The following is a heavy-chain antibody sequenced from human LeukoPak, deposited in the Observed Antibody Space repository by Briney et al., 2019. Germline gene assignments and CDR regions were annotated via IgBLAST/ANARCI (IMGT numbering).Heavy chain of an antibody. J-gene: IGHJ3*02. V-gene: IGHV4-4*07. D-gene: IGHD3-10*01. CDR1: GGSISSYY. CDR3: ARACITMVRGVITDAFDI. Sequence: SETLSLTCTVSGGSISSYYWSWIRQPAGKGLEWIGRIYTSGSTNYNPSLKSRVTMSVDTSKNQFSLKLSSVAAADTAVYYCARACITMVRGVITDAFDIWGQGTMVTVSS. CDR2: IYTSGST.